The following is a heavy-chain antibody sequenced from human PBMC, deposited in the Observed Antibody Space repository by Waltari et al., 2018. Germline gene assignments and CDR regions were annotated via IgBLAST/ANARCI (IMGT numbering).Heavy chain of an antibody. CDR1: GGSFSSYW. Sequence: QVQLQESGPGLVKPSETLSLTCAVSGGSFSSYWWSWIRQPPGKGLEWIGEINGNSGTTNYNPSLKSRVTISKDASRNQFSLKLSSVTAADTAVYYCARDGSYSGPVDAFDFWGQGLRVTVSS. CDR3: ARDGSYSGPVDAFDF. V-gene: IGHV4-59*12. J-gene: IGHJ3*01. CDR2: INGNSGTT. D-gene: IGHD3-10*01.